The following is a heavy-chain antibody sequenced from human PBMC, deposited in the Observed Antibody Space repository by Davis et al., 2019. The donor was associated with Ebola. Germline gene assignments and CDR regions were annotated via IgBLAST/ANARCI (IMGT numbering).Heavy chain of an antibody. CDR2: ITADGSSS. J-gene: IGHJ4*02. CDR3: ARRSHY. V-gene: IGHV3-74*01. Sequence: GESLKISCAASGFTFSRYWMHWVRQAPGKGLVWVSRITADGSSSSYADSVKGRFTISRDNAKNSLYLQMNSLRAEDTAVYYCARRSHYWGQGTLVTVSS. D-gene: IGHD6-6*01. CDR1: GFTFSRYW.